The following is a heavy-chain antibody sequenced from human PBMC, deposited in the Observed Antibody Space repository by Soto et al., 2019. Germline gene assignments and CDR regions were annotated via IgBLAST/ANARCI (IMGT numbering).Heavy chain of an antibody. J-gene: IGHJ5*02. D-gene: IGHD2-8*02. CDR3: ETAPGANYWSYSRFAP. V-gene: IGHV4-38-2*01. Sequence: KPSETLSLTCAVSGSDITRAYYWGWIRQPPGNGLEWIGSIFHTGKTYYNPSLRSRVTISLDTSNNHFSLTLTSVTAADTAIYYCETAPGANYWSYSRFAPWGQGTLVTV. CDR1: GSDITRAYY. CDR2: IFHTGKT.